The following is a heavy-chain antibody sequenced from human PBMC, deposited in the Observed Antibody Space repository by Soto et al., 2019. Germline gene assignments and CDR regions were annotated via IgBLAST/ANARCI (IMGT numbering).Heavy chain of an antibody. V-gene: IGHV3-66*01. Sequence: EVQLVESGGGLVQPGGSLRLSCAASGFTVSSNYMSWVRQAPGKGLEWVSLIYSGGSTYYADSVKGRFTISRDSSKNNLYLQMNSLRAEDTAVYRGARDYDGAGSFDIWGQGTMVTVSS. CDR3: ARDYDGAGSFDI. CDR1: GFTVSSNY. D-gene: IGHD3-22*01. CDR2: IYSGGST. J-gene: IGHJ3*02.